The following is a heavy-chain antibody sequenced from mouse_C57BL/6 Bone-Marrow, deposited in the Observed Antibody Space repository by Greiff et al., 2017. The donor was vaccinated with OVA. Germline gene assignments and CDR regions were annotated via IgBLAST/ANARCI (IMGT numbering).Heavy chain of an antibody. CDR1: GYTFTSYG. V-gene: IGHV1-81*01. CDR3: ARGYCSSYRYFDV. CDR2: IYPRSGTT. Sequence: VQLQQSGAELARPGASVKLSCKASGYTFTSYGISWVTQRTGQGLEWIGEIYPRSGTTYYTEKLKGKATLDADKYSSTAYMELRSLTSEDSAVYFCARGYCSSYRYFDVWGTGTTVTVSS. D-gene: IGHD1-1*01. J-gene: IGHJ1*03.